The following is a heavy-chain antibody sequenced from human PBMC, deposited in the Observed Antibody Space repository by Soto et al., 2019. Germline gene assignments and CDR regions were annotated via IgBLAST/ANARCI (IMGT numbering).Heavy chain of an antibody. CDR1: GGSISSPIYY. D-gene: IGHD3-22*01. CDR2: TYYRGST. Sequence: LPETLSLTCTVSGGSISSPIYYWAWIRQPPGKGLEWIGSTYYRGSTYYNPSLKSRVTISVDTSKNQFSLKVRSVTAADTAVYYCARPDSDYYLAIDYWGQGSLVTVSS. CDR3: ARPDSDYYLAIDY. J-gene: IGHJ4*02. V-gene: IGHV4-39*01.